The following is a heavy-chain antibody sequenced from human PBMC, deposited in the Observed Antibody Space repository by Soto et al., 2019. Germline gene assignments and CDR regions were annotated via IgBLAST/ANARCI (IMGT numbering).Heavy chain of an antibody. D-gene: IGHD3-10*01. V-gene: IGHV4-30-4*01. J-gene: IGHJ6*02. CDR3: AREVITMVRNYYYYGMDV. CDR2: IYYSGST. Sequence: SETLSLTCTVSGVSISSGDYYWSWIRQPPGKGLEWIGYIYYSGSTYYNPSLKSRVTISVDTSKNQFSLKLSSVTAADTAVYYCAREVITMVRNYYYYGMDVWGQGTTVTV. CDR1: GVSISSGDYY.